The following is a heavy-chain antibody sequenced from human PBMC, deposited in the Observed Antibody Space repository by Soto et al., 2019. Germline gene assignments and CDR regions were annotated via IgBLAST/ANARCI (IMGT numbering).Heavy chain of an antibody. V-gene: IGHV1-69*06. J-gene: IGHJ6*02. D-gene: IGHD3-3*01. CDR3: SSTSFCSGIGAYSRHYYGMDV. CDR2: ITPFVDTS. CDR1: GGTFSKYS. Sequence: QVRLVQSGAEVKKPGSSVKVSCKVSGGTFSKYSLSWVRQTPGQGREWMGGITPFVDTSNYAQRFLGRVTITAEKSTTSAFLEVRGLRSEDSALTFFSSTSFCSGIGAYSRHYYGMDVWGQGTTVTVSS.